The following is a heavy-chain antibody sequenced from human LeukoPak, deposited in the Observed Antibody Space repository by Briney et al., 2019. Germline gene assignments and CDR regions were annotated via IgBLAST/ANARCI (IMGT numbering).Heavy chain of an antibody. CDR1: GYTFTGYY. CDR2: INPNSGGT. CDR3: ARGTTVTTGLTQYYYYGMDV. V-gene: IGHV1-2*02. Sequence: ASVKVSCKASGYTFTGYYMHWVRQAPGQGLEWMGWINPNSGGTNYTQKFQGRVTMTRDTSISTAYMELSRLRSDDTAVYYCARGTTVTTGLTQYYYYGMDVWGQGTTVTVSS. D-gene: IGHD4-17*01. J-gene: IGHJ6*02.